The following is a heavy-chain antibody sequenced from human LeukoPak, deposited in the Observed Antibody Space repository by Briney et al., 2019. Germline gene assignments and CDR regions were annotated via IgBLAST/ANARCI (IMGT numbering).Heavy chain of an antibody. CDR3: ARAVTAFSSFDY. D-gene: IGHD2-21*02. V-gene: IGHV3-74*01. Sequence: GGSLRLSCAASGFTFSSYEMNWVRQAPGKGLVWVSRINSDGSSTSYADSVKGRFTISRDNAKNTLYLQMNSLRAEDTAVYYCARAVTAFSSFDYWGQGTLVTVSS. J-gene: IGHJ4*02. CDR1: GFTFSSYE. CDR2: INSDGSST.